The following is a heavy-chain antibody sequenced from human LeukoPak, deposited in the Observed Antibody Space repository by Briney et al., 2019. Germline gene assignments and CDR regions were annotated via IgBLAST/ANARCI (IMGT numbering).Heavy chain of an antibody. CDR3: ARADVDIVATIIWFDP. J-gene: IGHJ5*02. CDR2: IYYSGST. D-gene: IGHD5-12*01. V-gene: IGHV4-59*01. Sequence: PSETLSLTCTVSGVSISSYYWSWIRQPPGKGLEWVGYIYYSGSTNYNPSLKSRVTISVDTSKNQFSLKLSSVTAADTAVYYCARADVDIVATIIWFDPWGQGTLVTVSS. CDR1: GVSISSYY.